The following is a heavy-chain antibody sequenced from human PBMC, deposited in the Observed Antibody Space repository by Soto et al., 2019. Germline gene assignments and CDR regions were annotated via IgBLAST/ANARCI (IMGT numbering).Heavy chain of an antibody. CDR3: ARVPFVGYFDWLDP. D-gene: IGHD3-9*01. CDR1: GASISSYY. CDR2: MHHTQGT. J-gene: IGHJ5*02. Sequence: ATLSLTFSVSGASISSYYWTWMRQPPGGGLEWIGYMHHTQGTNDNPSLRGRVHMSIDTSMNQFSLRLTSVTAADTAVYYCARVPFVGYFDWLDPWGHGTLVTVSS. V-gene: IGHV4-59*01.